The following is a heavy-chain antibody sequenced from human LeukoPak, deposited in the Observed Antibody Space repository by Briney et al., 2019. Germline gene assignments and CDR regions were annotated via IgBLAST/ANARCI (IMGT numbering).Heavy chain of an antibody. V-gene: IGHV3-23*01. D-gene: IGHD3-10*01. J-gene: IGHJ5*02. CDR1: GFTFSNYG. Sequence: GGTLRLSCAASGFTFSNYGMSWVRQAPGKGLEWVSGMSGSGGSTYYADSVKGRFTISRDTSKNTLYLQMNSLRTEDTAVYYCAKDLMRDRWFGESWGQGTLVTVSS. CDR2: MSGSGGST. CDR3: AKDLMRDRWFGES.